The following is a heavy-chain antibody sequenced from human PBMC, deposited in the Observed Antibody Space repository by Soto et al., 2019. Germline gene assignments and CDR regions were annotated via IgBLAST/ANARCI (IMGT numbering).Heavy chain of an antibody. CDR3: ARSDYGDYKD. CDR2: IYSGGST. CDR1: WFNGRNHY. J-gene: IGHJ4*02. D-gene: IGHD4-17*01. Sequence: GGLQRLSWTAAWFNGRNHYSSWVRQAPGKGLEWVSVIYSGGSTYYADSVKGRFTISRDNSKNTLYLQMNSLRAEDTAVYYCARSDYGDYKDWGQGTLVTVSS. V-gene: IGHV3-66*01.